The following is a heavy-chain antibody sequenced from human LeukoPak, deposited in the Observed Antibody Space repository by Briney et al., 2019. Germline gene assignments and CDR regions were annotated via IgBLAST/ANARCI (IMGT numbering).Heavy chain of an antibody. V-gene: IGHV4-39*01. J-gene: IGHJ2*01. CDR3: ARVPNYGGNRYWYFDV. Sequence: PSETLSLTCTVSGGFISSYYWSWIRQPPGKGLEWIGSIYYSGSTYYNPSLKSRVTISVDTSKNQFSLNLSSVTAADTAVYYCARVPNYGGNRYWYFDVWGRGTLVTVSS. CDR2: IYYSGST. D-gene: IGHD4-23*01. CDR1: GGFISSYY.